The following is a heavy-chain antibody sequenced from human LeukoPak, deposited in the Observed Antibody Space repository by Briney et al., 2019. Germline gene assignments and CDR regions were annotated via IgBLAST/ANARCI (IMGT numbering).Heavy chain of an antibody. J-gene: IGHJ3*02. CDR1: GSTFNDYY. Sequence: GGSLRLSCAASGSTFNDYYMSWIRQAPGKGLEWVSCISSSGTTKYYADSVKGRFTISRDNAKKSTCLQMNSLRAEDTAVYYCARVRSRNWYDAFDIWGQGTMVTVSS. CDR2: ISSSGTTK. CDR3: ARVRSRNWYDAFDI. V-gene: IGHV3-11*04. D-gene: IGHD6-13*01.